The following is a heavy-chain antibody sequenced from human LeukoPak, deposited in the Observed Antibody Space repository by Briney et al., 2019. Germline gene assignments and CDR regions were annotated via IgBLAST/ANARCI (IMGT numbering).Heavy chain of an antibody. CDR3: ASYSGDPSPNWFDP. J-gene: IGHJ5*02. CDR2: IYYSGST. D-gene: IGHD2-21*01. CDR1: GGSISSYY. V-gene: IGHV4-59*01. Sequence: SETLSLTCTVSGGSISSYYWSWIRQPPGKGLEWIGYIYYSGSTNYNPSLKSRVTISVDTSKNQFSLKLSSVTAADTAVYYCASYSGDPSPNWFDPWGQGTLVTVSS.